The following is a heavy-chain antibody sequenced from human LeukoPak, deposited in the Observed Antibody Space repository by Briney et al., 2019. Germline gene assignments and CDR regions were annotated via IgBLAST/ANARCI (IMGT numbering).Heavy chain of an antibody. J-gene: IGHJ4*02. CDR2: LYISGTT. V-gene: IGHV4-4*07. CDR1: GVSISSHY. D-gene: IGHD3-16*01. Sequence: SSETLSLTCTVSGVSISSHYWSWIRQPAGQGLEWIGRLYISGTTNYNPSLKSRVTMSVDTSKNQFSLKLSSVTAADTAVYYCARGGGASPFDYWGQGTLVTVSS. CDR3: ARGGGASPFDY.